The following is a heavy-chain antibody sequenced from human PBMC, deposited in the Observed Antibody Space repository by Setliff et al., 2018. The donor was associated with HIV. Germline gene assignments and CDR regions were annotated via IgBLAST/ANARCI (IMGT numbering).Heavy chain of an antibody. J-gene: IGHJ6*03. V-gene: IGHV4-39*01. Sequence: SETLSLTCTVSGGSISSSSYYWGWIRQPPGKGLEWIGSIYYSGSTYCNPSLKSRVIISIDMSTNQFSLTLSSVTAADTAVYWGRQAPGQGLEWGGWNNPNNGNTKYAQNFQGRVSMTTTDTSTTTAYM. CDR3: RQAPGQGLEWGGWNNPNNGNTKYAQNFQGRVSMTTTDTSTTTAYM. CDR2: IYYSGST. D-gene: IGHD1-1*01. CDR1: GGSISSSSYY.